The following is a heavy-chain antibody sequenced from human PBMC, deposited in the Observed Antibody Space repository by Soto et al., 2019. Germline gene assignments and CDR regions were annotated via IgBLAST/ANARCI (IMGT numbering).Heavy chain of an antibody. V-gene: IGHV4-59*01. Sequence: SETLSLTCTVSGGSISSYYWSWIRQPPGKGLEWIGYIYYSGSTNYNPSLKSRVTISVDTSKNQFSLKLSSVTAADTAVYYCARAPSYGDSDYWGQGTLVTVSS. D-gene: IGHD4-17*01. CDR3: ARAPSYGDSDY. CDR2: IYYSGST. J-gene: IGHJ4*02. CDR1: GGSISSYY.